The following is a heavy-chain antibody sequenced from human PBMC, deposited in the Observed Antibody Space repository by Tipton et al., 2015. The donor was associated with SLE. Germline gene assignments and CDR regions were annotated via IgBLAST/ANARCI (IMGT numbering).Heavy chain of an antibody. J-gene: IGHJ6*02. CDR2: IFYSGGT. V-gene: IGHV4-59*01. CDR3: ARVNSRMSHGDYYYNGLDV. Sequence: LRLSCAASGFTFSSYAMHWVRQPPGKGLEWIGYIFYSGGTNYNPSLKSRVTISVDMSKKHFSLRLSSVTAADTAVYYCARVNSRMSHGDYYYNGLDVWGQGTTVTVSS. D-gene: IGHD2/OR15-2a*01. CDR1: GFTFSSYA.